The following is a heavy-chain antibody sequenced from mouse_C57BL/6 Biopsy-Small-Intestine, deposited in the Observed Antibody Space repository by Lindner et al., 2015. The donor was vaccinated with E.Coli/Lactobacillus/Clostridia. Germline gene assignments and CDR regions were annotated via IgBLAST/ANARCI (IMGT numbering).Heavy chain of an antibody. V-gene: IGHV1-80*01. CDR1: GYAFSSYW. CDR2: IYPGDGDT. CDR3: ARSGFDYGFAY. J-gene: IGHJ3*01. D-gene: IGHD2-4*01. Sequence: VQLQESGAELVKPGASVKISCKASGYAFSSYWMNWVKQGPGKGLEWIGQIYPGDGDTNYNGKFKGKATLTADKSSSTAYMQLSSLTSEDSAVYFCARSGFDYGFAYWGQGTLVSVSA.